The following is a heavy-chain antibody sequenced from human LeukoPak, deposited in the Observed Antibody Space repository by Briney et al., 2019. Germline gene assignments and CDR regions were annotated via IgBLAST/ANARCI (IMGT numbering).Heavy chain of an antibody. D-gene: IGHD2-8*01. J-gene: IGHJ3*02. CDR1: GFTFSSLV. CDR3: GKEGNGAFDI. V-gene: IGHV3-64D*09. CDR2: VSSIGGST. Sequence: GGSLTLPCSASGFTFSSLVMFWVRHAPGGGLEYVSSVSSIGGSTYYADSVKGRFTISRDNSKNTLYLQMISLRPEDTAVYYCGKEGNGAFDIWGQGTMVTVSS.